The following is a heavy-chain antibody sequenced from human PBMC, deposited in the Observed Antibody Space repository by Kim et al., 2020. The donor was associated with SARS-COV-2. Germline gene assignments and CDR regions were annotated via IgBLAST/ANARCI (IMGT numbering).Heavy chain of an antibody. D-gene: IGHD6-19*01. V-gene: IGHV3-23*01. Sequence: GGSLRLSCAASGFTYSNYAMNWVRQAPGKGLEWVSGTSGSGVSTYYADSVKGRFTLSRDNSKNTVYLQMSGLRADDTAIYYCAKDGGGWLSSGWYYFDCWGHGTLVTVSS. CDR2: TSGSGVST. CDR3: AKDGGGWLSSGWYYFDC. CDR1: GFTYSNYA. J-gene: IGHJ4*01.